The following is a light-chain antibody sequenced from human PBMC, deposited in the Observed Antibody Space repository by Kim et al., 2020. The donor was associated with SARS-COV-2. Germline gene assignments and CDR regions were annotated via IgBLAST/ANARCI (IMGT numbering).Light chain of an antibody. V-gene: IGKV1-39*01. CDR2: AAS. CDR3: QQCNSTKWT. CDR1: QSISSY. Sequence: DIQMTQSPSSLSASVGDRVTITCRASQSISSYLNWYQQKPGKAPKLLIYAASSLQSGVPSRFSGSGSGTDFTLTISSLQPEDVATYYCQQCNSTKWTFGQGTKVDIK. J-gene: IGKJ1*01.